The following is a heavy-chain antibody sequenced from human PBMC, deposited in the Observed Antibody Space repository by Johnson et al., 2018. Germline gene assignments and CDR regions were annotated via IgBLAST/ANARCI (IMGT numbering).Heavy chain of an antibody. CDR3: AKAPVGWLGEGAEYFQH. J-gene: IGHJ1*01. D-gene: IGHD3-3*01. Sequence: VQLVQSGGGLVQPGRSLRLSCAASGFTFDDYAMHWVRQAPGKGLEWVSGISWNSGRIGYADSVEGRFTISRDNAKNSLYLQMNSLRPEETALYYCAKAPVGWLGEGAEYFQHWGQGTLVTVSS. CDR2: ISWNSGRI. CDR1: GFTFDDYA. V-gene: IGHV3-9*01.